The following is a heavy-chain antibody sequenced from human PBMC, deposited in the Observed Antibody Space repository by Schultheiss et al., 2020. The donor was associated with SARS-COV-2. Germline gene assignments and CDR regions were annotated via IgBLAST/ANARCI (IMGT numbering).Heavy chain of an antibody. D-gene: IGHD6-6*01. CDR2: IYSGGST. CDR1: GFTFSSYA. V-gene: IGHV3-53*01. CDR3: ARVRGYSSSSPFDY. J-gene: IGHJ4*02. Sequence: GGSLRLSCAASGFTFSSYAMSWVRQAPGKGLEWVSVIYSGGSTYYADSVKGRFTISRDNSKNTLYLQMNSLRAEDTAVYYCARVRGYSSSSPFDYWGQGTLVTVSS.